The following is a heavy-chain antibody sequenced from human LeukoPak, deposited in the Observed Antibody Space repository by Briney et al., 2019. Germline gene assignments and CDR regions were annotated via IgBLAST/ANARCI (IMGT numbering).Heavy chain of an antibody. J-gene: IGHJ5*02. CDR2: INPNSGVT. V-gene: IGHV1-2*02. CDR1: GYTFTVYY. CDR3: ARARRQNWFDP. Sequence: GASVKVSCKASGYTFTVYYMHWVRQAPGQGVEWMGWINPNSGVTDYAQKFQGRVSMTRDTSISTAYMELSRLRSDDTAVYYCARARRQNWFDPWGQGTLVTVSS.